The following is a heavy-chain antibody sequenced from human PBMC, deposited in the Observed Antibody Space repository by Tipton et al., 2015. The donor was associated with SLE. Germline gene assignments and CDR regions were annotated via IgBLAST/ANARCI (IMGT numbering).Heavy chain of an antibody. CDR1: GGSISSYY. Sequence: TLSLTCTVSGGSISSYYWSWIRQPPGKGLEWIGYIYHSGSTNYNPSLKSRVTISVDTSKNQFSLKLSSVTAADTAVYYCARVQQRPSWGQGTLVTVSS. CDR2: IYHSGST. J-gene: IGHJ5*02. V-gene: IGHV4-59*12. D-gene: IGHD6-13*01. CDR3: ARVQQRPS.